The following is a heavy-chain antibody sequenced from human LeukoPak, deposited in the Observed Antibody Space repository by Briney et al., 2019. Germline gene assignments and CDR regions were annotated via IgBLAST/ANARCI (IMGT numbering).Heavy chain of an antibody. D-gene: IGHD3-22*01. CDR1: GYTLTELS. V-gene: IGHV1-24*01. Sequence: ASVKVSCKVSGYTLTELSTHWVRQAPGKGLEWMGGFDPEDGETIYAQKFQGRVTMTEDTSTDTAYMELSSLRSEDTAVYYCASTPRQDSSGYYYYWGQGTLVTVSS. CDR3: ASTPRQDSSGYYYY. J-gene: IGHJ4*02. CDR2: FDPEDGET.